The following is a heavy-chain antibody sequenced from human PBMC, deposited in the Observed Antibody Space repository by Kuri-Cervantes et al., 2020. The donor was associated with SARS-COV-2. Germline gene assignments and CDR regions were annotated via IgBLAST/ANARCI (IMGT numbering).Heavy chain of an antibody. V-gene: IGHV1-18*01. J-gene: IGHJ5*02. CDR2: ISAYNGNK. Sequence: AAVNVSYKASGYTFTSYGISWVRQAPGQGLEWMGWISAYNGNKNYAQKLQGRVTMTTDTSTSTAYMELRSLRSDDTAVYYCARVGIVVVVAAIPDWFDPWGQGTLVTVSS. D-gene: IGHD2-15*01. CDR3: ARVGIVVVVAAIPDWFDP. CDR1: GYTFTSYG.